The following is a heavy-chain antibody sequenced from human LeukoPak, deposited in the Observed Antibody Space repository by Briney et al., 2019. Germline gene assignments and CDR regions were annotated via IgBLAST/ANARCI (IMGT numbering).Heavy chain of an antibody. CDR2: ISSSGSTI. CDR3: ARGTLYSSSFEILPPTYFDL. J-gene: IGHJ2*01. V-gene: IGHV3-11*04. Sequence: GGSLRLSCAASGFTFSDYYMSWIRQAPGKGLEWVSFISSSGSTIYYADSVKGRFTISRDNAKSSLSLQMNSLRPEDTAVYYCARGTLYSSSFEILPPTYFDLWGRGTLVTVSS. CDR1: GFTFSDYY. D-gene: IGHD6-13*01.